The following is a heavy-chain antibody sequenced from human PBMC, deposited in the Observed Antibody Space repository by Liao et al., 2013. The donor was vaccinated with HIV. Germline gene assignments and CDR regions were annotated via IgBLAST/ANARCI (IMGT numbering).Heavy chain of an antibody. CDR3: ARAVRDFVGARGHFDY. Sequence: QVQLQQWGARLLKPSETLSLTCAVYGGSFSDYYWSWIRQPPGKGLEWIGEVDHSGSINYNPSLKSRVTISVDTSKKQFSLRLSSVTAADTAFYYCARAVRDFVGARGHFDYWGQGTLVTVSS. V-gene: IGHV4-34*01. CDR1: GGSFSDYY. D-gene: IGHD1-26*01. CDR2: VDHSGSI. J-gene: IGHJ4*02.